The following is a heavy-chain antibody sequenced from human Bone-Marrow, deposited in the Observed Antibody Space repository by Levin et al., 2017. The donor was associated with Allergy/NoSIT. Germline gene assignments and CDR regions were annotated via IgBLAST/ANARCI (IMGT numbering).Heavy chain of an antibody. CDR1: GFTFSSYS. V-gene: IGHV3-48*02. Sequence: GGSLRLSCAASGFTFSSYSMNWVRQAPGKGLEWISYISSSSYTIYYADSVKGRFIISRDNAKNSLYLQMNSLRDEDTAVYFCARVQWADSSSSDSWGQGTLVTVSS. CDR2: ISSSSYTI. J-gene: IGHJ5*01. CDR3: ARVQWADSSSSDS. D-gene: IGHD6-6*01.